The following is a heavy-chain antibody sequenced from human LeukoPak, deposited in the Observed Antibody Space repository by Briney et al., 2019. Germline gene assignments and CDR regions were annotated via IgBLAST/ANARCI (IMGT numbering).Heavy chain of an antibody. D-gene: IGHD6-13*01. V-gene: IGHV3-21*01. CDR3: ARVSIAAAGSPGY. J-gene: IGHJ4*02. CDR2: ISSSSSYI. CDR1: GFTFSSYS. Sequence: GGSLRLSCAASGFTFSSYSMNWDRQAPGKGLEWVSSISSSSSYIYYADSVKGRFTISRDNAKNSLYLQMNSLRAKDTAVYYCARVSIAAAGSPGYWGQGTLVTVSP.